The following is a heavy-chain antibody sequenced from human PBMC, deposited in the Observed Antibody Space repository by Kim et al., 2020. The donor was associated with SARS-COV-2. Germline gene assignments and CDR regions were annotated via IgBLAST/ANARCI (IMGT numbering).Heavy chain of an antibody. V-gene: IGHV1-46*01. CDR3: ARARRITIFGVVAYYYYGMDV. D-gene: IGHD3-3*01. CDR1: GYTFTSYY. J-gene: IGHJ6*02. CDR2: INPSGGST. Sequence: ASVKVSCKASGYTFTSYYMHWVRQVPGQGLEWMGIINPSGGSTSYAQKFQGRVTMTRDTSTSTVYMELSSLRSEDTAVYYCARARRITIFGVVAYYYYGMDVWGQGTTVTVSS.